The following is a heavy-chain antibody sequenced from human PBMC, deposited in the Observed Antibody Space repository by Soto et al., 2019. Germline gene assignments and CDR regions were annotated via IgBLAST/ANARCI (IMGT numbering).Heavy chain of an antibody. CDR2: IYTSGST. V-gene: IGHV4-4*07. J-gene: IGHJ5*02. CDR1: GGSISSYY. Sequence: SETLSLTCTVSGGSISSYYCSWIRQPAGKGLEWIGRIYTSGSTNYNPSLKSRVTMSVDTSKNQFSLKLSSVTAADTAVYYCARDTGKAAAVRFDPWGQGTLVTVSS. D-gene: IGHD6-13*01. CDR3: ARDTGKAAAVRFDP.